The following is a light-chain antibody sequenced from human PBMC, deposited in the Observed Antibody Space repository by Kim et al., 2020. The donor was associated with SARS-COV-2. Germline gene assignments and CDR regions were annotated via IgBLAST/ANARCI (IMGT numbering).Light chain of an antibody. CDR2: NAS. J-gene: IGKJ1*01. V-gene: IGKV3-20*01. Sequence: SPGERAPLSCRASQSVSSSYLAWYQQKPGQAPRLLIYNASNRATGIPDRFSGSGSGTDFTLTISRVEPEDFAVYYCQQYGSSPRTFGQGTKVDIK. CDR1: QSVSSSY. CDR3: QQYGSSPRT.